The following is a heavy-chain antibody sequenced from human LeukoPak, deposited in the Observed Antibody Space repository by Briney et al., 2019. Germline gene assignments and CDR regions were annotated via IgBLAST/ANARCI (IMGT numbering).Heavy chain of an antibody. CDR1: GGCISSSSYY. V-gene: IGHV4-39*01. CDR3: ARHGSLEWYSIEYYFDY. D-gene: IGHD3-3*01. CDR2: IYYSGST. J-gene: IGHJ4*02. Sequence: SDTLSLTCTVSGGCISSSSYYWGWIRQPPGKGLEWIGRIYYSGSTYYNPSLKSRVTISVDTSKIQFSLKLRSVTATDTAVYYCARHGSLEWYSIEYYFDYWGQGTLVTVSS.